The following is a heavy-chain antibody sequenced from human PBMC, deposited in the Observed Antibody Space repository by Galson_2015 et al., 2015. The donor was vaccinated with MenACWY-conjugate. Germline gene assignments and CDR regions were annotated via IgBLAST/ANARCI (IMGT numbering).Heavy chain of an antibody. V-gene: IGHV3-7*01. J-gene: IGHJ3*01. Sequence: QAPGKGLEWVANIKQDGSGKYYVDSVKGRFIISRDNAKNSLFLQMDSLRAEDTALYYCARAKEQWLSKTFDLWGQGTMVTVSS. CDR2: IKQDGSGK. D-gene: IGHD6-19*01. CDR3: ARAKEQWLSKTFDL.